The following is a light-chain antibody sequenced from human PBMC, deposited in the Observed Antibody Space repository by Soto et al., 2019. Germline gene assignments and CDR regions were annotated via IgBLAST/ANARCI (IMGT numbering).Light chain of an antibody. Sequence: QAVVTQEPSLTVSPGGTVTLTCASSTGAVTSGYYPNWFQQKPGQAPRALIYNTSNKHSWTPARFSGSLLGGKAALTLSGVQPEDEAEYYCLLYYGGAGVFGGGNKLTVL. V-gene: IGLV7-43*01. CDR1: TGAVTSGYY. CDR2: NTS. J-gene: IGLJ2*01. CDR3: LLYYGGAGV.